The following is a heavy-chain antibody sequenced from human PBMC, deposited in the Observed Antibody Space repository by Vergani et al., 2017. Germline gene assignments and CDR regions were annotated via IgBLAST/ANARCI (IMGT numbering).Heavy chain of an antibody. Sequence: VQLVESGGGVVQPGRSLRLSCAASGFTFSSYSMNWVRQAPGKGLEWVSSISSSSSYIYYADSVKGRFTISRDNAKNSLYLQMNSLRAEDTAVYYCARDLRSYGMDVWGQGTTVTVSS. CDR3: ARDLRSYGMDV. V-gene: IGHV3-21*01. CDR2: ISSSSSYI. J-gene: IGHJ6*02. CDR1: GFTFSSYS. D-gene: IGHD1-14*01.